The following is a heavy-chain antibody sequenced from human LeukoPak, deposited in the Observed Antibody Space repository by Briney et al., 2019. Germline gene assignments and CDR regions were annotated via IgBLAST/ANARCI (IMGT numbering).Heavy chain of an antibody. D-gene: IGHD6-19*01. CDR1: GFTVSSNY. V-gene: IGHV3-53*01. CDR3: AGTKYSSGWYAGF. CDR2: IYSGGST. J-gene: IGHJ4*02. Sequence: GGSLRLSCAASGFTVSSNYMSWVRQAPGKGLEWVSVIYSGGSTYYADSVKGRFTISRDNSKNTLYLQMNSLRAEDTAVYYCAGTKYSSGWYAGFWGQGTLVTVSS.